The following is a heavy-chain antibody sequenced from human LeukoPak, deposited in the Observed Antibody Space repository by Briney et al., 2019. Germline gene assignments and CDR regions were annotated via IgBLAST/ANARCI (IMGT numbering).Heavy chain of an antibody. CDR1: GFTFSDYY. D-gene: IGHD6-19*01. V-gene: IGHV3-11*01. CDR3: AKDLPGISVAAY. J-gene: IGHJ4*02. CDR2: ISSSGRTI. Sequence: GGSLRLSCAASGFTFSDYYMSWIRQAPGKGLEWVSYISSSGRTIYYADSVKGRFTISRDNAKNSLYLQMNSLRAEDTAVYYCAKDLPGISVAAYWGQGTLVTVSS.